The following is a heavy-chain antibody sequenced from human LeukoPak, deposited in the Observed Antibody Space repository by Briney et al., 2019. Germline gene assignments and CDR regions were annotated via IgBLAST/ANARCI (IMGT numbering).Heavy chain of an antibody. V-gene: IGHV4-34*01. CDR2: INHSGST. Sequence: SETLSLTCAVYGGSFSGYYWSWIRQPPGKGLEWIGEINHSGSTNYNPSLKSRVTISVDTSKNRFSLKLSSVTAADTAVYYCARDPTYYDFWSGYYAGGLFDYWGQGTLVTVSS. J-gene: IGHJ4*02. CDR1: GGSFSGYY. CDR3: ARDPTYYDFWSGYYAGGLFDY. D-gene: IGHD3-3*01.